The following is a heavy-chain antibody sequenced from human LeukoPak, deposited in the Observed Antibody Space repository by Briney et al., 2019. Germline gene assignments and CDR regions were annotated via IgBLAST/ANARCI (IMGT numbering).Heavy chain of an antibody. CDR2: ISIYNGKT. J-gene: IGHJ5*02. D-gene: IGHD2-21*02. Sequence: GASVKVSCKDSGYRFTSYGIGWVRQAPGQGLEWVGWISIYNGKTYYAQSLQDRVTMTTDTSTNTGYMELRSLKSEDTAVYYCARACHLVVVTAEGAFFDPWGQGTLVTVSS. CDR1: GYRFTSYG. CDR3: ARACHLVVVTAEGAFFDP. V-gene: IGHV1-18*01.